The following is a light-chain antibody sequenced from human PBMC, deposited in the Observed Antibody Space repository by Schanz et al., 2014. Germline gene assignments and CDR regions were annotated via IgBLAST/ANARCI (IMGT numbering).Light chain of an antibody. CDR3: TSYAGSNNLGV. Sequence: QSALTQPPSASGSPGQSVTISCTGTSSDVGGYKYVSWYQQHPGKAPKLMIYDVTKRPSGVPDRFSGSKSGNTASLTVSGLQAEDEADYYCTSYAGSNNLGVFGTGTKLTVL. CDR1: SSDVGGYKY. CDR2: DVT. J-gene: IGLJ1*01. V-gene: IGLV2-8*01.